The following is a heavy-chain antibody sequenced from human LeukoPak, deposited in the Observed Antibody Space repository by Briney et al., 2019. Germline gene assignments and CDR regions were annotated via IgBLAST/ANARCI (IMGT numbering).Heavy chain of an antibody. J-gene: IGHJ5*02. Sequence: SETLSLTCTVSGGSTSSSGYFWNWIRQPAGKGLEWIGRISTSGSTNYNPSLKSRVTISVDTSKNQFSLKLSSMTAADTALYYCARDLYGYSWFDPWGQGTPVTVSS. CDR1: GGSTSSSGYF. V-gene: IGHV4-61*02. CDR3: ARDLYGYSWFDP. D-gene: IGHD5-18*01. CDR2: ISTSGST.